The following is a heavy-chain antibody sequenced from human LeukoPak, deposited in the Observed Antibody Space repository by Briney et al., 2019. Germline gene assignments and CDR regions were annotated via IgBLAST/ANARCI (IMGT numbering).Heavy chain of an antibody. CDR1: GFTFSSYS. V-gene: IGHV3-21*01. D-gene: IGHD3-10*02. CDR3: AELGITMIGGV. J-gene: IGHJ6*04. Sequence: GGSLRLSCEASGFTFSSYSMNWVRQAPGKGLEWVSSISGSSSYIYYADSVKGRFTISRDNAKNSLYLQMNSLRAEDTAVYYCAELGITMIGGVWGKGTTVTISS. CDR2: ISGSSSYI.